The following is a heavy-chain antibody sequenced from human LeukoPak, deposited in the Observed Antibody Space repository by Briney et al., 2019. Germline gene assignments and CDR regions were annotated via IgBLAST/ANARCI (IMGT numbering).Heavy chain of an antibody. J-gene: IGHJ6*04. Sequence: PGGSLRLSCAASGFTFSSYGMHWVRQAPGKGLEWVSSISSSSSYIYYADSVKGRFTISRDNAKNSLYLQMNSLRAEDTAVYYCARATDCSSTSCYADYYYYGMDVWGKGTTVTVSS. CDR1: GFTFSSYG. CDR2: ISSSSSYI. CDR3: ARATDCSSTSCYADYYYYGMDV. D-gene: IGHD2-2*01. V-gene: IGHV3-21*01.